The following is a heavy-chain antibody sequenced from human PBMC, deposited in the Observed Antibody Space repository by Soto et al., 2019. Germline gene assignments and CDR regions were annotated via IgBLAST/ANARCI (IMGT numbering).Heavy chain of an antibody. Sequence: SETLSLTCTVSGGSISSHYWSWIRQPPGKGLEWIGYIYNSGSTNYNPSLKSRVTISVDTSKNQFSLKLSSVTAADTAVYYCARLGIDRYGKDVWGQGTTVTVSS. CDR1: GGSISSHY. J-gene: IGHJ6*02. D-gene: IGHD6-13*01. V-gene: IGHV4-59*08. CDR3: ARLGIDRYGKDV. CDR2: IYNSGST.